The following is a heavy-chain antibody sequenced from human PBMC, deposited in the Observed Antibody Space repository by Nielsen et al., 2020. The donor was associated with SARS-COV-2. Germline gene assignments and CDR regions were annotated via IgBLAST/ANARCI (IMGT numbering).Heavy chain of an antibody. CDR3: ARLHGSGSRAGNFDY. Sequence: GESLKISCKGSGYSFTSYCISWVRQMPGKGLEWMWRIDPSDSYTNYSPSFQGHVTISADKSISTAYLQWSSLKASDTAMYYCARLHGSGSRAGNFDYWGQGTLVTVSS. CDR1: GYSFTSYC. CDR2: IDPSDSYT. J-gene: IGHJ4*02. V-gene: IGHV5-10-1*01. D-gene: IGHD3-10*01.